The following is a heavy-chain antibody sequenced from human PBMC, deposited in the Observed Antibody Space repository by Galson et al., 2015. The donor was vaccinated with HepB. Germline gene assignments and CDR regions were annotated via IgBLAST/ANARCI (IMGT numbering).Heavy chain of an antibody. V-gene: IGHV7-4-1*02. D-gene: IGHD3-22*01. CDR3: ARAKGLNGNDHYYDSSGYADY. Sequence: SVKVSCKASGYTFTSYAMNWVRQAPGQGLEWMGWINTNTGNPTYAQGFTGRFVFSLDTSVSTAYLQISSLKAEDTAVYYCARAKGLNGNDHYYDSSGYADYWGQGTLVTVSS. J-gene: IGHJ4*02. CDR2: INTNTGNP. CDR1: GYTFTSYA.